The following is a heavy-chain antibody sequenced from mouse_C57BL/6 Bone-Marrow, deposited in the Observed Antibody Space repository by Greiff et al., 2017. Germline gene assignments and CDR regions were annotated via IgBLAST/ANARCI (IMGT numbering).Heavy chain of an antibody. J-gene: IGHJ1*03. CDR1: GFTFSDYG. D-gene: IGHD2-5*01. Sequence: EVTLVESGGGLVQPGGSLKLSCAASGFTFSDYGMAWVRQAPRKGPEWVAFISNLAYSIYYADTVTGRFTISRENAKNTLYLEMSSLRSEDTAMYYCARRSKDWYFDVWGTGTTVTVSS. V-gene: IGHV5-15*04. CDR2: ISNLAYSI. CDR3: ARRSKDWYFDV.